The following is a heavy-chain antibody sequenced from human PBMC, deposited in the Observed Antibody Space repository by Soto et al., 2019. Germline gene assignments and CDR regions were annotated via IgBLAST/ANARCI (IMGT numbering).Heavy chain of an antibody. D-gene: IGHD3-10*01. CDR2: IYYSGST. CDR1: GGSVSSGSYY. CDR3: ARFPLWFGENRDY. J-gene: IGHJ4*02. V-gene: IGHV4-61*01. Sequence: PSETLSLTCTVSGGSVSSGSYYWSWIRQPPGKGLEWIGYIYYSGSTNYNPSLKSRVTISVDTSKNQFSLKLSSVTAADTAVYYCARFPLWFGENRDYWGQGTLVTVSS.